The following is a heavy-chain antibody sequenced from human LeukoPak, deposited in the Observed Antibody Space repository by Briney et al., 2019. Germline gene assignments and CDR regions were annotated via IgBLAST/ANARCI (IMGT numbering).Heavy chain of an antibody. CDR2: IIPIFGTA. V-gene: IGHV1-69*01. J-gene: IGHJ6*02. Sequence: GSSVKVSCKASGGTFSSYAISWVRQAPGQGLEWMGGIIPIFGTANYAQKFQGRVTITADESTSTAYMELSSLRSEDTAVYYCARGGPYYYDSSGYYDGSYYYYYGMDVWGQGTTVTVSS. CDR1: GGTFSSYA. CDR3: ARGGPYYYDSSGYYDGSYYYYYGMDV. D-gene: IGHD3-22*01.